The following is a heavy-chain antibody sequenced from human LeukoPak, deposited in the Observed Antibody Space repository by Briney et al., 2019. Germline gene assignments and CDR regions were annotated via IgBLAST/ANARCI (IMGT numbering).Heavy chain of an antibody. D-gene: IGHD2-2*01. J-gene: IGHJ4*02. V-gene: IGHV3-48*01. CDR1: GFTFSSYG. CDR2: ISSSSGLI. CDR3: AKDLGYLTTAAKEIDF. Sequence: GGSLRLSCAASGFTFSSYGMNWVRQAPGKGLEWVSYISSSSGLIYDADSVKGRITISRDDYRHTLYLQMNSLRTEDTAAYSCAKDLGYLTTAAKEIDFWGLGTLVTVSS.